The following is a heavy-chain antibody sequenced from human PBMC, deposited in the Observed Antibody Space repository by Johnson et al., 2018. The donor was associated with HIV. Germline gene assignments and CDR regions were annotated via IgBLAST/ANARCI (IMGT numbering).Heavy chain of an antibody. J-gene: IGHJ3*02. D-gene: IGHD2-15*01. CDR2: IRYDGSTK. Sequence: QVQLVESGGGVVQPGGSLRLSCAASGFTFSSYGMHWVRQAPGKGLEWVAFIRYDGSTKDYADSVKGRFTISRDNSKNTLYLQMNSLGARDTAVYYCAKDRYCVGGSCYSPFYDSSGSDAFDIWGQGTMVTVSS. CDR1: GFTFSSYG. CDR3: AKDRYCVGGSCYSPFYDSSGSDAFDI. V-gene: IGHV3-30*02.